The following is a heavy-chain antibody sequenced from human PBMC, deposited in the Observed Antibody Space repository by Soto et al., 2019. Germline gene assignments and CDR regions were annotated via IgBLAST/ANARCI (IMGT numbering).Heavy chain of an antibody. CDR2: INHSGTT. Sequence: SETLSLTCAVYGVSFSDYYWNWFRQPPGKRLEWIGEINHSGTTNYSPSLKSRVTISLDTSKNQFSLRLSSVTAADTAVYYCARGQTSASDRWGPGHLVTLSS. D-gene: IGHD1-26*01. V-gene: IGHV4-34*01. CDR3: ARGQTSASDR. J-gene: IGHJ5*02. CDR1: GVSFSDYY.